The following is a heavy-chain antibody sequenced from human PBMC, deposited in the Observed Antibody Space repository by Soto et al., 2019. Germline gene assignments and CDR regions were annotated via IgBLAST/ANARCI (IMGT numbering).Heavy chain of an antibody. CDR1: GFTFSSYA. V-gene: IGHV3-23*01. D-gene: IGHD6-19*01. CDR3: AKDPFVTFVEPSSGRNEDDAFDI. CDR2: ISGSGGST. Sequence: GGSLRLSCAASGFTFSSYAMSWVRQAPGKGLEWVSAISGSGGSTYYADSVKGRFTISRDNSKNTLYLQMNSLRAEDTAVYYCAKDPFVTFVEPSSGRNEDDAFDIWGQGTMVTVSS. J-gene: IGHJ3*02.